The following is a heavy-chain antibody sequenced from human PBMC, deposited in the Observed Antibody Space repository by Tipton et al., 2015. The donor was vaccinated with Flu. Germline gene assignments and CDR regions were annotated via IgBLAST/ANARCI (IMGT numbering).Heavy chain of an antibody. J-gene: IGHJ5*02. CDR3: ARRVLYCGGDCYNCFDP. D-gene: IGHD2-21*01. Sequence: TLSLTCTVSGGSISSSDYYWGWIRQPPGKGLEWIGSIYYSGNTYYSPSLKSRVTISVDTSKNPFSLQLSSVTAADTAVYYCARRVLYCGGDCYNCFDPWGQGTLVTVSS. CDR1: GGSISSSDYY. V-gene: IGHV4-39*02. CDR2: IYYSGNT.